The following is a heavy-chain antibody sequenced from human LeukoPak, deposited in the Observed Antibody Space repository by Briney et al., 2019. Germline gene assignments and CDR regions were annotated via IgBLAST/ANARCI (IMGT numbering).Heavy chain of an antibody. CDR3: AHLGYCSGGSCPNFDY. CDR1: GYSISSGYY. V-gene: IGHV4-38-2*02. Sequence: PSETLSLTCTVSGYSISSGYYRDWIRQPPGKGLEWIGSIYHSGSTYYNPSLKSRVTISVDTSKNQFSLKLSSVTAADTAVYYCAHLGYCSGGSCPNFDYWGQGTLVTVSS. CDR2: IYHSGST. J-gene: IGHJ4*02. D-gene: IGHD2-15*01.